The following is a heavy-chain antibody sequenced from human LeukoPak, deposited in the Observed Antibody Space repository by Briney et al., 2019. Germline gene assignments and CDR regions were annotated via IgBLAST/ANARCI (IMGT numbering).Heavy chain of an antibody. CDR2: IYHSGST. CDR3: TRGPAKGWFDP. Sequence: SETLSLTCAVSGGSISSSNWWSWVRQPPGKGLEWIGEIYHSGSTNYNPSLKSRVTISVDTSKNQFSLKLSSVTAADTAVYYCTRGPAKGWFDPWGQGTLVTVSS. J-gene: IGHJ5*02. CDR1: GGSISSSNW. V-gene: IGHV4-4*02.